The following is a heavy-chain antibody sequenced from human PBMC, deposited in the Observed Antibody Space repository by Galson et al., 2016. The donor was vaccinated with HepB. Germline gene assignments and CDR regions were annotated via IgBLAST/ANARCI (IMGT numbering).Heavy chain of an antibody. J-gene: IGHJ6*02. Sequence: VKVSCKASGYTFINYYLHWVRQAPGQGLEWMGIINPSSGTTTYAVKFQGRVTMGRDTSTRTVYMELRSLRSDDTAIYYCARDRGVEEEDYSDSEGAPNYYDHGLDVWGQGTAVTVSS. CDR2: INPSSGTT. D-gene: IGHD3-10*01. CDR1: GYTFINYY. CDR3: ARDRGVEEEDYSDSEGAPNYYDHGLDV. V-gene: IGHV1-46*01.